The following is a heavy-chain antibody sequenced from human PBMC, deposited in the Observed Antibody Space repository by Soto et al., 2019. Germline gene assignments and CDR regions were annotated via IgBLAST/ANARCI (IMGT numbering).Heavy chain of an antibody. CDR3: ARTGVTSSWYGGGHDY. Sequence: ASVKVSCKDSGYPFTSFVISWVRQAPGQGLEWMGWIRPYNGNTNSAQNLQGRVTMTTDTSTSTAYMELRSLRSDDTAVYYCARTGVTSSWYGGGHDYCG. CDR1: GYPFTSFV. V-gene: IGHV1-18*04. CDR2: IRPYNGNT. D-gene: IGHD6-13*01. J-gene: IGHJ4*01.